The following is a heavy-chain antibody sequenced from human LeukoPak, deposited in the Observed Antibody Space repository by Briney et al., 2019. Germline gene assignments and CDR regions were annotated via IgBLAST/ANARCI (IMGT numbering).Heavy chain of an antibody. D-gene: IGHD3-10*01. V-gene: IGHV5-51*01. CDR3: ARHSDVIGAI. CDR2: IYPRDSDT. Sequence: GESLKISCKASGYTFTHQWIGWVRQKSGSGLEWMGIIYPRDSDTRYSPSFQGHVSISADTSINTAYLEWSRLGASDTAIYYCARHSDVIGAIWGQGTLVTVS. CDR1: GYTFTHQW. J-gene: IGHJ4*02.